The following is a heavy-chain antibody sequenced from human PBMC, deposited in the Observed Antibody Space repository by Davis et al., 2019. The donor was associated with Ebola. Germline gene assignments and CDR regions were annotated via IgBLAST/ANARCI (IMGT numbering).Heavy chain of an antibody. V-gene: IGHV1-46*01. CDR2: INPSGGST. D-gene: IGHD3-22*01. CDR1: GYTFTSHY. CDR3: ASIPEDLGSSGYSVVDS. J-gene: IGHJ4*02. Sequence: ASVKVSCKASGYTFTSHYMHWVRQAPGQGLEWMGIINPSGGSTDYAQKFQGRVIMTRDTSTSTFYMELNSLRSDDTTVYYCASIPEDLGSSGYSVVDSWGQGTLVTVSS.